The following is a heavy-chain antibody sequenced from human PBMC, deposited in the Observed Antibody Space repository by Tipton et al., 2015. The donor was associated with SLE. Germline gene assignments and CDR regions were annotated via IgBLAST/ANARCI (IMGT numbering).Heavy chain of an antibody. Sequence: TLSLTCAVYGGSFSGYYWSWIRQPPGKGLEWIGYIYYSGSTNYNPSLKSRVTISLDTSKNQFSLKLSSVTAADTAVYYCASWEDCSDSSGGAFDIWGPGTMVTVSS. D-gene: IGHD3-22*01. J-gene: IGHJ3*02. CDR1: GGSFSGYY. V-gene: IGHV4-59*01. CDR2: IYYSGST. CDR3: ASWEDCSDSSGGAFDI.